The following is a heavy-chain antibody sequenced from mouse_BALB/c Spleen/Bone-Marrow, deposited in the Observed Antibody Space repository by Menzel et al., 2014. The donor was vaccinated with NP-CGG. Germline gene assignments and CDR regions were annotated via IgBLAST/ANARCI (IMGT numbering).Heavy chain of an antibody. CDR3: ARNGNFYAMDY. J-gene: IGHJ4*01. CDR1: GFSLTSYG. CDR2: IWSDGST. Sequence: VQLQQSGPGLVAPSQSLSITCTISGFSLTSYGVHWVRQPPGKGLEWLVVIWSDGSTTYNSALKSRLSISKDNSKSQVFLRMNSLQTDDTAMYYCARNGNFYAMDYWGQGTSVTVSS. V-gene: IGHV2-6-1*01. D-gene: IGHD2-1*01.